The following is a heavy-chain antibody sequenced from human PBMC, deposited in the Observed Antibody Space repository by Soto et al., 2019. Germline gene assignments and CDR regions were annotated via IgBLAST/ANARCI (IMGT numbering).Heavy chain of an antibody. CDR2: INHSGST. CDR1: GGSFSGYY. CDR3: ARDRGGSGTMRWWFDP. J-gene: IGHJ5*02. V-gene: IGHV4-34*01. Sequence: SETLSLTCAVYGGSFSGYYWNWIRQPPGKGLEWIGEINHSGSTNYNPSLKSRVTISVDTSKNQFSLKLSSVTAADTAVYYCARDRGGSGTMRWWFDPWGQGTLVTVSS. D-gene: IGHD3-10*01.